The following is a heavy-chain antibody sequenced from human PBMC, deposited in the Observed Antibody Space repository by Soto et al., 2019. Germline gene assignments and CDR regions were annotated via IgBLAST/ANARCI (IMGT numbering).Heavy chain of an antibody. CDR1: GYTFTGYY. V-gene: IGHV1-2*02. Sequence: GASVKVSCKASGYTFTGYYMHWVRQAPGQGLEWMGWINPNSGGTNYAQKFQGRVTMTRDTSISTAYMELSRLRSDDTAVYYCAREVRYYDFWSGYYTGFYYYYGMDVWGQGTTVTVSS. J-gene: IGHJ6*02. CDR2: INPNSGGT. CDR3: AREVRYYDFWSGYYTGFYYYYGMDV. D-gene: IGHD3-3*01.